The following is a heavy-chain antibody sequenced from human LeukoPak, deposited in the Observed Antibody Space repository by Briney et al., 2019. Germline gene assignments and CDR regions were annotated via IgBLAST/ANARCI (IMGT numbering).Heavy chain of an antibody. D-gene: IGHD3-10*01. J-gene: IGHJ6*03. CDR3: AVYYGSGSYMGGGYYYYMDV. V-gene: IGHV3-74*01. CDR1: GFTFSSYW. Sequence: GGSLRLSCAASGFTFSSYWMHWVRQAPGKGLVWVSRINSDGTTTRYADSVRGRFTISRDNVKNTLYLQMNSLRAEDTAVYYCAVYYGSGSYMGGGYYYYMDVWGKGTTVTVSS. CDR2: INSDGTTT.